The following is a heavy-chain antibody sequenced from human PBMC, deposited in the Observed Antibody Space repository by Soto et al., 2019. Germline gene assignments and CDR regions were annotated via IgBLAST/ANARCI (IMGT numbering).Heavy chain of an antibody. D-gene: IGHD5-12*01. CDR2: ISYDGSNK. CDR3: ATGTGMATILDH. CDR1: GFTISGHG. Sequence: QVQLVESGGGVVQPGTSLTLSCVASGFTISGHGMHWVRQAPGKGLEWVSVISYDGSNKYYRDSVKGRFTISRDTSKNTLYLQMNSLRDDDTAVYYCATGTGMATILDHWGQGTLVTVSS. V-gene: IGHV3-30*03. J-gene: IGHJ4*02.